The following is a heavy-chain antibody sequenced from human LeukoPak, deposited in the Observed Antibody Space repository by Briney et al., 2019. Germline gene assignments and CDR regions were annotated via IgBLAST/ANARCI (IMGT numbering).Heavy chain of an antibody. CDR3: AKDFSGDSSGYYYRGYFDY. D-gene: IGHD3-22*01. Sequence: GGSLRLSCAASGFTFSSYAMSWVRQAPGRGLEWVSAFSGSGGSTYYADSVKGRFTISRDNSKNTLYLQMNSLRAEDTAVYYCAKDFSGDSSGYYYRGYFDYWGQGTLVTVSS. CDR2: FSGSGGST. V-gene: IGHV3-23*01. CDR1: GFTFSSYA. J-gene: IGHJ4*02.